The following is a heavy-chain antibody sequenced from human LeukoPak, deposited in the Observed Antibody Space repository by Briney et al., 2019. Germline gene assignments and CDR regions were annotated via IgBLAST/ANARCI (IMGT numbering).Heavy chain of an antibody. Sequence: GGSLRLSCAASGFTFSSYSMNWVRQAPGKGLEWVSYISSSSSTKYYADSMKGRFTIPRDNAKNSLYLQMNSLRAEDTAVYYCARGDPENYYYYYMDVWGKGTTVTVSS. V-gene: IGHV3-48*01. CDR1: GFTFSSYS. J-gene: IGHJ6*03. CDR2: ISSSSSTK. D-gene: IGHD2-21*02. CDR3: ARGDPENYYYYYMDV.